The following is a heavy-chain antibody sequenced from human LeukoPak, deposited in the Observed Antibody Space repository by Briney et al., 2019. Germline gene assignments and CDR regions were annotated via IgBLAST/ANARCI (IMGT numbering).Heavy chain of an antibody. V-gene: IGHV3-23*01. CDR2: ISGSGGST. J-gene: IGHJ3*02. CDR3: AKDQAGLLWFGEPNDAFDI. CDR1: GFTFSSYA. Sequence: GGSLRLSCAASGFTFSSYAMSWVRQAPGKGLEWVSAISGSGGSTYYADSVKGRFTISRDNSKNTLYLQMNSLRAEDTAVYYCAKDQAGLLWFGEPNDAFDIWGQGTMVTVSS. D-gene: IGHD3-10*01.